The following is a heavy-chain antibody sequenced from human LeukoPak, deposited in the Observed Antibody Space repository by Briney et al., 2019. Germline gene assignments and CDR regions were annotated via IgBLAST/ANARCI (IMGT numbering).Heavy chain of an antibody. V-gene: IGHV3-33*01. CDR1: GFTFSSYG. J-gene: IGHJ2*01. CDR3: ARGGFHESGGYYFSRDWYFDV. D-gene: IGHD3-22*01. Sequence: GGSLRLSCAASGFTFSSYGMHWVRQAPGKGLEWVAVIWYDGSNKYYADSVKGRFTISRDNSKNTLYLQMNSLRAEDTAVYYCARGGFHESGGYYFSRDWYFDVWGRGTLVTVSS. CDR2: IWYDGSNK.